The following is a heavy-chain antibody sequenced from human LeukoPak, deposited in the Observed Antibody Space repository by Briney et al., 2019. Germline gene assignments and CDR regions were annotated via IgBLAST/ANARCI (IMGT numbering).Heavy chain of an antibody. J-gene: IGHJ4*02. Sequence: GASVKVSCKASGYTFTGYYMHWVRQAPGQGLEWTGWINPNSVGTNYTQKFQGRVTITRDTSISTAYMELSRLRSDDTDVYYCARATVGATANFDYWGQGTLVTVSS. CDR3: ARATVGATANFDY. D-gene: IGHD1-26*01. CDR2: INPNSVGT. V-gene: IGHV1-2*02. CDR1: GYTFTGYY.